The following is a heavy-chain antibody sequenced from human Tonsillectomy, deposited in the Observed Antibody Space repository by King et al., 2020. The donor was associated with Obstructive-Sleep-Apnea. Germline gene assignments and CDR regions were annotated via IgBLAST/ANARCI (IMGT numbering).Heavy chain of an antibody. J-gene: IGHJ6*02. Sequence: VQLVESGGGLVKPGGSLRLSCAASGFTFSNAWMSWVRQAPGKGLEWVGRIKSKTDGGTTDYAAPVKGRFTISRDDSKNTLYLQMNSLKTEDTAVYYCTIDRVRYCSGGSCYSEYYYYGMDVWGQGTTVTVSS. CDR3: TIDRVRYCSGGSCYSEYYYYGMDV. V-gene: IGHV3-15*01. CDR2: IKSKTDGGTT. D-gene: IGHD2-15*01. CDR1: GFTFSNAW.